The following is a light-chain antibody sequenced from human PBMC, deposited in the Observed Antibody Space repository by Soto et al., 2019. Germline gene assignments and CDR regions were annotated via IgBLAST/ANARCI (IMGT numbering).Light chain of an antibody. CDR2: GAS. V-gene: IGKV1-39*01. CDR1: QNIRIY. J-gene: IGKJ1*01. Sequence: DIQMTQFPSSLSASVGDSVTITCRASQNIRIYLNWYQQEPGKAPSVLVYGASTLQSGVPSRFSGSASGPVYTLTINSLQPEDFATYYCQQTYGSPLTFGQGTKVDIK. CDR3: QQTYGSPLT.